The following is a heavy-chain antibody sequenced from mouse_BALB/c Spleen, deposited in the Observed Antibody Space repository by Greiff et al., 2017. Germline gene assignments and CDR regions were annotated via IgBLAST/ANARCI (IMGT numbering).Heavy chain of an antibody. CDR2: INPSTGYT. D-gene: IGHD1-2*01. CDR1: GYTFTSYW. Sequence: QVQLKESGAELAKPGASVKMSCKASGYTFTSYWMHWVKQRPGQGLEWIGYINPSTGYTEYNQKFKDKATLTADKSSSTAYMQLSSLTSEDSAVYYCARNYYGPYYYAMDYWGQGTSVTVSS. J-gene: IGHJ4*01. V-gene: IGHV1-7*01. CDR3: ARNYYGPYYYAMDY.